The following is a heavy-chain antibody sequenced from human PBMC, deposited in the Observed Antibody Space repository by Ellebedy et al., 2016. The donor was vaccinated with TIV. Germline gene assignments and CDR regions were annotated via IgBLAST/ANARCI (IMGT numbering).Heavy chain of an antibody. CDR2: IKQDGSEK. Sequence: GGSLRLSXAASGFTFSSYWMSWVRQAPGKGLEWVANIKQDGSEKYYVDSVKGRFTISRDNAKNSLYLQMNSLRAEDTAVYYCAREGDYYGSGILDYWGQGTLVTVSS. J-gene: IGHJ4*02. CDR3: AREGDYYGSGILDY. D-gene: IGHD3-10*01. V-gene: IGHV3-7*03. CDR1: GFTFSSYW.